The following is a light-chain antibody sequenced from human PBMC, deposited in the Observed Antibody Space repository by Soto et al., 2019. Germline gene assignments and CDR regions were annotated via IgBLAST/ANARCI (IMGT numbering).Light chain of an antibody. CDR3: QQYGGSPRT. V-gene: IGKV3-20*01. Sequence: EIVLTQSPGTLSLSPGERATLSCRASQSVSSNHLAWYQQKPGQAHRLLVYGASSRATGIPDRFSGSGSGADFTLTISRLEPEDFAVYYCQQYGGSPRTFGQGTKVESK. CDR2: GAS. CDR1: QSVSSNH. J-gene: IGKJ1*01.